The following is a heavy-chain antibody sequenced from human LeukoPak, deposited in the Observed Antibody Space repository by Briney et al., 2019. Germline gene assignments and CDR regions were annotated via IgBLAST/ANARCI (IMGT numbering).Heavy chain of an antibody. D-gene: IGHD2-8*01. Sequence: GGSLRLSCAASGFTFSSYSMNWVRQAPGKGLEWVSSISSSSSYIYYADSVKGRFTISRDNAKNSLYLQMNSLGAEDTAVYYCARDSPNIISWFDPWGQGTLVTVSS. CDR2: ISSSSSYI. J-gene: IGHJ5*02. CDR3: ARDSPNIISWFDP. V-gene: IGHV3-21*01. CDR1: GFTFSSYS.